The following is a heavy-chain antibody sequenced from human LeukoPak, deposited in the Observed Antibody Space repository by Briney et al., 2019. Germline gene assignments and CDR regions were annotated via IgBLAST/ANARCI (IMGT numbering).Heavy chain of an antibody. CDR2: ISGSGGST. D-gene: IGHD3-9*01. CDR1: GFTFSGYA. Sequence: GGSLRLSCAASGFTFSGYAMSWVRQAPGKGLEWVSAISGSGGSTYYADSVKGRFTISRDNSKNTLYLQMNSLRAEDTAVYYCAKGDILPNWFDPWGQGTLVTVSS. V-gene: IGHV3-23*01. CDR3: AKGDILPNWFDP. J-gene: IGHJ5*02.